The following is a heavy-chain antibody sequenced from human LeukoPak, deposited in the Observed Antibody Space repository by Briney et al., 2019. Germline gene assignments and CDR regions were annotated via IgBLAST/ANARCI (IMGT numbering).Heavy chain of an antibody. D-gene: IGHD5-18*01. CDR3: ARAGRGYSYGNPYYYYMDV. CDR1: GYTFTGYY. J-gene: IGHJ6*03. Sequence: GASVKVSCKASGYTFTGYYVHWVRQAPGQGLEWMGWINPNSAGTNYAQKFQGRVTMTRDTSISTAYMELSRLRSDDTAVYYCARAGRGYSYGNPYYYYMDVWGKGTTVTVSS. V-gene: IGHV1-2*02. CDR2: INPNSAGT.